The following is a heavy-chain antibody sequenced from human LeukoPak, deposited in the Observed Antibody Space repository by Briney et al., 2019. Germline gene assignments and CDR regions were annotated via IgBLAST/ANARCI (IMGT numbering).Heavy chain of an antibody. J-gene: IGHJ4*02. CDR2: IDGDGTTT. V-gene: IGHV3-74*03. Sequence: GGSLRLSCATSGFAFSSYWMLWVRQAAGKGLEWVSRIDGDGTTTTYADSVKGRFTISRDNEKNILYLHMNSPRVEDTATYYCARSQFDYWGQGILVTVSS. CDR1: GFAFSSYW. CDR3: ARSQFDY.